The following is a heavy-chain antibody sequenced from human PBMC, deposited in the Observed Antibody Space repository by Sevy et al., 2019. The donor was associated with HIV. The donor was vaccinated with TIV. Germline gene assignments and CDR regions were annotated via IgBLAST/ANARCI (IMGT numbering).Heavy chain of an antibody. CDR3: ARQSQRGKVAVPAQAHFFDY. J-gene: IGHJ4*02. CDR1: GGSIASSTYY. CDR2: IYHTGKT. D-gene: IGHD2-21*02. Sequence: SETLSLTCTVSGGSIASSTYYWAWIRQPPGKGLEWIGSIYHTGKTYYSPSLESRLTISADTSKDQFSLRLTSVAAAGTAVYYCARQSQRGKVAVPAQAHFFDYWGQGTLVTVSS. V-gene: IGHV4-39*01.